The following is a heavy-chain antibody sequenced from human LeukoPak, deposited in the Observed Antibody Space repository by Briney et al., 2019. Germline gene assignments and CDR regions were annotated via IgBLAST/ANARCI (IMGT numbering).Heavy chain of an antibody. Sequence: GRSLRLSCAASGFTFSSYGMHWVRQAPGKGLEWVAVISYDGSNKYYADSVKGRFTISRGNSKNTLYLQMNSLRAEDTAVYYCAKELVYYDSSGYYEGDYWGQGTLVTVSS. CDR3: AKELVYYDSSGYYEGDY. J-gene: IGHJ4*02. CDR1: GFTFSSYG. D-gene: IGHD3-22*01. CDR2: ISYDGSNK. V-gene: IGHV3-30*18.